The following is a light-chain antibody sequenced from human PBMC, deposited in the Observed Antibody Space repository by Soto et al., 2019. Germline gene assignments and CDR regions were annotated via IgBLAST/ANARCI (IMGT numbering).Light chain of an antibody. V-gene: IGKV3-15*01. J-gene: IGKJ4*01. Sequence: VMRQSPATLSVSPGEGATHSCRASQGIGDTLAWYQHKPGQTPRLLIYDTSTRATGVPTRFSGSRPGAEFTLTINSLQYEDFEPYYCQRYNNWQLTLGGGTKVDIK. CDR3: QRYNNWQLT. CDR2: DTS. CDR1: QGIGDT.